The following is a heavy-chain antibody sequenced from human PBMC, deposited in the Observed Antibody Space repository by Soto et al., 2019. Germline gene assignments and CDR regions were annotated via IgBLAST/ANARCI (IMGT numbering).Heavy chain of an antibody. V-gene: IGHV4-39*01. J-gene: IGHJ6*02. CDR2: IYYSGST. Sequence: QLQLQESGPGLVKPSETLSLTCTVSGGSISSSSYYWGWIRQPPGKGLEWIGSIYYSGSTYYNPSLKSRLTISVDTSKNQFSLKLSSVTAADTAVYYCASQASPYYYYGMDVWGQGTTVTVSS. CDR1: GGSISSSSYY. CDR3: ASQASPYYYYGMDV.